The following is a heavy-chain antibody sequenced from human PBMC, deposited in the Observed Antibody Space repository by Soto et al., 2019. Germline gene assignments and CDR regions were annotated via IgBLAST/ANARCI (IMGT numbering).Heavy chain of an antibody. J-gene: IGHJ4*02. V-gene: IGHV4-34*01. CDR2: INHSGST. CDR1: GGSFSGYY. Sequence: SETLSLTCAVYGGSFSGYYWSWIRQPPGKGLEWIGEINHSGSTNYNPSLKSRVTISVDTSKNQFSLKLSSVTAADTAVYYCARDQGHYFDYWGQGTLVTVS. CDR3: ARDQGHYFDY.